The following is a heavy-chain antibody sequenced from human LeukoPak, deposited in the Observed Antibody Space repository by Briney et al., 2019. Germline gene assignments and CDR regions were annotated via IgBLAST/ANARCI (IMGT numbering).Heavy chain of an antibody. D-gene: IGHD1-14*01. Sequence: GESLRLSCAASGFPFSSYAMSWVRQAPGKGLEWVSTISNSDDSTYYADSVKGRFTISRDNSKNTLFLRMNSLRAEDTAVYYCAKATGYLLWGQGTLVIVSS. CDR3: AKATGYLL. CDR2: ISNSDDST. V-gene: IGHV3-23*01. CDR1: GFPFSSYA. J-gene: IGHJ4*02.